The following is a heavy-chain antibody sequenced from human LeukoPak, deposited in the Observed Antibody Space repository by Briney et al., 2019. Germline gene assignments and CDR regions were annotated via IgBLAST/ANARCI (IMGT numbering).Heavy chain of an antibody. CDR3: AREHIVVVTVYAFDI. Sequence: GGSLRLSCEASGLTFNKYWMTWVRQAPGKGLEWVANIKQDGSEKNYVDSVKGRFTISRDNAKNSLYLQMNSLRAEDTAVYYCAREHIVVVTVYAFDIWGQGTMVTVSS. CDR2: IKQDGSEK. V-gene: IGHV3-7*01. D-gene: IGHD2-21*02. CDR1: GLTFNKYW. J-gene: IGHJ3*02.